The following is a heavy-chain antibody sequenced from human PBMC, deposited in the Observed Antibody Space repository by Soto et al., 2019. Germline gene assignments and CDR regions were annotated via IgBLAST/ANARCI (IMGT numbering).Heavy chain of an antibody. CDR3: ASGVVGGVIVH. J-gene: IGHJ5*02. Sequence: EVQLVESGGGLVQPGGSLRLSCVASGFAFRSYWMHWVRQVPGKGLVWVSRINNDETTTNYADSVKGRFTISRDNAENTLYLQMNSLRVEDTAVYYCASGVVGGVIVHWGQGTLVTVSS. D-gene: IGHD3-16*01. V-gene: IGHV3-74*01. CDR1: GFAFRSYW. CDR2: INNDETTT.